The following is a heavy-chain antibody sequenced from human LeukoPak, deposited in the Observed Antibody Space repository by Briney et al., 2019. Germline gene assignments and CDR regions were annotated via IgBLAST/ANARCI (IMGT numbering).Heavy chain of an antibody. D-gene: IGHD3-10*01. Sequence: SESLSLTCTVSGASISSYYWSWIRQPPGKGLEWVGYIYDSGSTNYNPSLKSRLTISVDTSNNQLSLKLSSVSAEDTAVYYCARGSVCSYYFYGMDVWGKGTTVTVSS. CDR1: GASISSYY. J-gene: IGHJ6*04. V-gene: IGHV4-59*01. CDR3: ARGSVCSYYFYGMDV. CDR2: IYDSGST.